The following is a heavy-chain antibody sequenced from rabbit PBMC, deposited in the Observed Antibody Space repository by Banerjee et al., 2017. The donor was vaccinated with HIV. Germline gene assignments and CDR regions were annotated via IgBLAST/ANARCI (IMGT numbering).Heavy chain of an antibody. Sequence: PGASLTLTCTASGFSFSSGYYMCWVRQAPGKGLEWIACIAAGSSAYTYYASWAKGRFTISKTSSTTVTLQMTSLTAADTATYFCARDAGDTYFYFNLWGPGTLVTVS. V-gene: IGHV1S40*01. CDR2: IAAGSSAYT. CDR3: ARDAGDTYFYFNL. D-gene: IGHD8-1*01. CDR1: GFSFSSGYY. J-gene: IGHJ4*01.